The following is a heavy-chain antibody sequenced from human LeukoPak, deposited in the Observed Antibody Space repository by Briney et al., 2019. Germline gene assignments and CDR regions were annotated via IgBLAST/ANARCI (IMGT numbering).Heavy chain of an antibody. J-gene: IGHJ6*03. CDR2: ISGSAVTT. CDR3: AKAFRDLREYYYYKDA. V-gene: IGHV3-23*01. CDR1: GFTFSNYA. Sequence: GGSLRLSCAASGFTFSNYAMSWVRQAPGKGLEWVSAISGSAVTTYYGDSVKGRFTISRDNSKNTLYLQMNSLRAEDTAVYYCAKAFRDLREYYYYKDALGKGTTVTDSS. D-gene: IGHD3-16*01.